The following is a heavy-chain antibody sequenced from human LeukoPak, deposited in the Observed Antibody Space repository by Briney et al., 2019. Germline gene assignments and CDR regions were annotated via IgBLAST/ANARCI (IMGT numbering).Heavy chain of an antibody. Sequence: SETLSLTCTVSGYSISSGYYWGWIRQPPGKGLEWIGSIYHSGSTYYNPSLKSRVTISVDTSKNQFSLKLSSVTAADTAVYYCARGRSGIDAFDIWGQGTMVTVSS. CDR3: ARGRSGIDAFDI. J-gene: IGHJ3*02. V-gene: IGHV4-38-2*02. CDR2: IYHSGST. CDR1: GYSISSGYY. D-gene: IGHD3-3*01.